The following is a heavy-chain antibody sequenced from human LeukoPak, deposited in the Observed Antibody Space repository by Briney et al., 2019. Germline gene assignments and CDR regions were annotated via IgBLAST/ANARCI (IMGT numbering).Heavy chain of an antibody. V-gene: IGHV3-23*01. CDR3: VRQVGEGLVEAFDI. D-gene: IGHD2-8*02. Sequence: GGCLRLSCAASGFTFSSYAMSWVRQAPGKGLEWVSAISGSGGSTYYADSVKGRFTISRDNSKNTLYLQMNNLRAEDTAVYSCVRQVGEGLVEAFDIWGQGRMVTVSS. J-gene: IGHJ3*02. CDR2: ISGSGGST. CDR1: GFTFSSYA.